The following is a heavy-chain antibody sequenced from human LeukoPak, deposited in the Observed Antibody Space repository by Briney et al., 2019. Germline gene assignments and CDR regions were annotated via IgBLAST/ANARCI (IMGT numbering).Heavy chain of an antibody. CDR3: ARVVDHDYGDYYLDY. CDR2: IYSGGDT. Sequence: GGSLRLSCAASGFTPNSNDMTWVRQAPGKGLEWVSLIYSGGDTYYSDSVKGRFTISRENSKNTLYLQMNSLRAEDTAVYYCARVVDHDYGDYYLDYWGQGTLVTVSS. D-gene: IGHD4-17*01. CDR1: GFTPNSND. V-gene: IGHV3-53*01. J-gene: IGHJ4*02.